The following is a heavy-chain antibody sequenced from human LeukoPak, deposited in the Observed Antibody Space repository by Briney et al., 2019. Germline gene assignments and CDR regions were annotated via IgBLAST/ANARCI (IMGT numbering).Heavy chain of an antibody. CDR1: GGSISSSNW. CDR3: ARKDYDSSGQFDY. Sequence: SGTLSLTCAVSGGSISSSNWWSWVRQTPGTGLEWIGEIYHSGSTNYNPSLKSRVTISVDKSKNQFSLKLSSVTAADTAVYYCARKDYDSSGQFDYWGQGTLVTVSS. J-gene: IGHJ4*02. D-gene: IGHD3-22*01. V-gene: IGHV4-4*02. CDR2: IYHSGST.